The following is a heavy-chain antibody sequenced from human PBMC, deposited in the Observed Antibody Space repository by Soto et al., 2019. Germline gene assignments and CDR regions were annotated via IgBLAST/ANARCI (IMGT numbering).Heavy chain of an antibody. J-gene: IGHJ4*02. CDR1: GFTFSSYA. Sequence: GGSLRLSCAPSGFTFSSYAMNWVRQAPGKGLEWVSAISGSGGSTYYADSVKGRFTISRDNSKNTLYLQMNSLGAEDTAVYYCAKDRGSSGWYCLFDYWGQGTLVTVSS. CDR2: ISGSGGST. CDR3: AKDRGSSGWYCLFDY. D-gene: IGHD6-19*01. V-gene: IGHV3-23*01.